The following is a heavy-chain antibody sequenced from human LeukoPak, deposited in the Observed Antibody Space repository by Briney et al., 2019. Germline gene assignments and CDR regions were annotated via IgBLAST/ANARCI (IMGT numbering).Heavy chain of an antibody. Sequence: GGSLRLSCTTSGFTFGDYAMSWVRQAPGKGLEWVCFIRRKAHGGTTEYAASVKGRFSSSRDDSKSIAYLQMNSLKTEDTAVYFCTRVTYYYDNSGYFHFDSWGQGSLVTVSS. D-gene: IGHD3-22*01. CDR3: TRVTYYYDNSGYFHFDS. V-gene: IGHV3-49*04. J-gene: IGHJ4*02. CDR1: GFTFGDYA. CDR2: IRRKAHGGTT.